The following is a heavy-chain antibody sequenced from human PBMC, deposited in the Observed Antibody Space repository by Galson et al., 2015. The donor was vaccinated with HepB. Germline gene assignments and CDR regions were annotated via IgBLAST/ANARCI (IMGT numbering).Heavy chain of an antibody. D-gene: IGHD4-11*01. J-gene: IGHJ4*02. CDR3: VRGAPIYSHLLY. Sequence: SLRLSCATSGFTFSNDWMTWVQQVPGKGLEWVSRIKRDGTEINYADFVKGRFTISRDNGKNTLYLQMNNLRGEDTAVYYCVRGAPIYSHLLYWGQGTLVTVSS. CDR1: GFTFSNDW. CDR2: IKRDGTEI. V-gene: IGHV3-74*01.